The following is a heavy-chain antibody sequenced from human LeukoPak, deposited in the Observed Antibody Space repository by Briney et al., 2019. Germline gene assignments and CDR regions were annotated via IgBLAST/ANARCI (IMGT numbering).Heavy chain of an antibody. Sequence: SETLSLTCAVSGYSISSGYYWGWIRQPPGKGLEWIGSIYHSGSTYYNPSLKSRVIISVDTSKNQFSLKLSSVTAADTAVYYCARHGDWGSQEIYFDYWGQGTLVTVSS. J-gene: IGHJ4*02. D-gene: IGHD2-21*01. CDR2: IYHSGST. CDR1: GYSISSGYY. V-gene: IGHV4-38-2*01. CDR3: ARHGDWGSQEIYFDY.